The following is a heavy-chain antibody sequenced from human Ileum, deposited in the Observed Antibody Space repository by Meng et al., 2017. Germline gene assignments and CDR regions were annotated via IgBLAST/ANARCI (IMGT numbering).Heavy chain of an antibody. CDR1: GFTFISYA. D-gene: IGHD6-19*01. V-gene: IGHV3-30*07. CDR3: ARYRSGSSDY. CDR2: ISYDGSNK. J-gene: IGHJ4*02. Sequence: VRLVEPGGGVAQPGRSLRLSCAASGFTFISYAMHGVRQAPGKGLEWVAVISYDGSNKYYADSVKGRFTISRDNSKNTLYLQMNSLRADDTAVYYCARYRSGSSDYWGPGTLVTVSS.